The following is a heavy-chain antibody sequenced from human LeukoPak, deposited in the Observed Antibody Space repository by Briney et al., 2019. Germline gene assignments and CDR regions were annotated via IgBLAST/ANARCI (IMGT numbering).Heavy chain of an antibody. Sequence: GGSLRLSCAASGFTFSDYALIWVRQAPGKGLEWISAIRGTGGTPYYADSVKGRCTISRDNSRNTVYLQMNSLRAEDTALYFCGKDPNGDYVGAFDFWGPGTMVTVSS. J-gene: IGHJ3*01. CDR1: GFTFSDYA. CDR2: IRGTGGTP. D-gene: IGHD4-17*01. CDR3: GKDPNGDYVGAFDF. V-gene: IGHV3-23*01.